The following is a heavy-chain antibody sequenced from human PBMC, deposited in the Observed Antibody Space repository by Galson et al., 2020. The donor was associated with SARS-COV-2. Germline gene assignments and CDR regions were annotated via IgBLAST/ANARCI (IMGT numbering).Heavy chain of an antibody. CDR1: GFTFSSYW. CDR3: ARGGGYIWFGELLFSSYYGMDV. CDR2: INSDGSST. J-gene: IGHJ6*02. V-gene: IGHV3-74*01. Sequence: TGGSLRLSCAASGFTFSSYWMHWVRQAPGKGLVWVSRINSDGSSTSYADSVKGRFTISRDNAKNTLYLQMNSLRAEDTAVYYCARGGGYIWFGELLFSSYYGMDVWGQGTTVTVSS. D-gene: IGHD3-10*01.